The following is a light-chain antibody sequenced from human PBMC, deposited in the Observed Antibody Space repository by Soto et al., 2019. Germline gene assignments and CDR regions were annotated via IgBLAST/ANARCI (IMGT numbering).Light chain of an antibody. V-gene: IGKV2-30*01. CDR3: MQGTHWPPYT. CDR2: QVS. Sequence: VVMTQSPLSLPVTLGQPASISCRSSQSLAYIDGNTYLNWFHQRPGQSPRRLIYQVSNRDSGVPDRFSGSRSGTDFTLKIGMVEADDVGVYYCMQGTHWPPYTFGQGTQLEIK. J-gene: IGKJ2*01. CDR1: QSLAYIDGNTY.